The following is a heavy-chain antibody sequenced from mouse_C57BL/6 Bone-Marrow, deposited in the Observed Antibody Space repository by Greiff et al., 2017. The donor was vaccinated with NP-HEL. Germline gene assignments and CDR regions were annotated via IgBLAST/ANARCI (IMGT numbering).Heavy chain of an antibody. D-gene: IGHD2-1*01. CDR3: TRVIYGNYYFDY. CDR1: GYSFTDYN. Sequence: EVKLMESGPELVKPCASVKISCKASGYSFTDYNMNWVKQSNGKSLEWIGVIYPNYGTTSYTQKFTGKATLTVNQSATTAYMQLNSLTSEHSAVYYCTRVIYGNYYFDYWSQGTTLTVSS. CDR2: IYPNYGTT. V-gene: IGHV1-39*01. J-gene: IGHJ2*01.